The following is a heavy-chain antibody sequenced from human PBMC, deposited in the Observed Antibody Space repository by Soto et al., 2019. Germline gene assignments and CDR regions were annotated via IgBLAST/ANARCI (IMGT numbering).Heavy chain of an antibody. CDR1: GFTFSSYG. D-gene: IGHD6-13*01. Sequence: GGSLRLSCAASGFTFSSYGMHWVRQAPGKGLEWVAVIWYDGSNKYYADSVKGRFTISRDNSKNTLYLQMNSLRAEDTAVYYCARDRSRGWIAAAGWLDYWGQGTLVTVSS. V-gene: IGHV3-33*01. CDR3: ARDRSRGWIAAAGWLDY. CDR2: IWYDGSNK. J-gene: IGHJ4*02.